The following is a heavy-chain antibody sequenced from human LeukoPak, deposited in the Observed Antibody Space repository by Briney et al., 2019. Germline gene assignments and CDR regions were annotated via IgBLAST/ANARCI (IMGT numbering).Heavy chain of an antibody. V-gene: IGHV3-23*01. CDR1: GFTFSSYS. CDR2: ISGSGGST. Sequence: PGGSLRLSCVASGFTFSSYSMNWVRQAPGKGLEWVSAISGSGGSTYYADSVKGRFTISRDNSKNTLYLQMNSLRAEDTAVYYCAKGGERKEFDYYYMDVWGKGTTVTVSS. CDR3: AKGGERKEFDYYYMDV. D-gene: IGHD3-10*01. J-gene: IGHJ6*03.